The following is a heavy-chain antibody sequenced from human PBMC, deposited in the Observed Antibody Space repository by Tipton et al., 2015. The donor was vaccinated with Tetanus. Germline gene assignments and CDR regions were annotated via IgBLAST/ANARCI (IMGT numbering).Heavy chain of an antibody. V-gene: IGHV4-59*01. CDR1: GVSIGSYY. Sequence: TLSLTCTVSGVSIGSYYWSWIRQPPGKGLEWIGYLSYIGTTNYNPSLESRVTISSDTSRNQFSLRLSSITAADTAIYYCARGGGDNWNFWPDWGQGTLVTVSS. CDR2: LSYIGTT. J-gene: IGHJ4*02. D-gene: IGHD1-7*01. CDR3: ARGGGDNWNFWPD.